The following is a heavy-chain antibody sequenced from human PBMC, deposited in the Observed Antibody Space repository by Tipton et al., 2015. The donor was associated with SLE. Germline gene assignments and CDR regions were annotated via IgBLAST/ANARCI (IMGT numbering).Heavy chain of an antibody. V-gene: IGHV4-31*03. CDR3: ASYSSSYFDY. CDR1: GGSISSSSYY. J-gene: IGHJ4*02. D-gene: IGHD6-6*01. Sequence: LRLSCTVSGGSISSSSYYWGWIRQPPGKGLEWIGYIYYSGSTHYNPSLKSRVTISVDTSKNQFSLKLSSVTAADTAVYYCASYSSSYFDYWGQGTLVTVSS. CDR2: IYYSGST.